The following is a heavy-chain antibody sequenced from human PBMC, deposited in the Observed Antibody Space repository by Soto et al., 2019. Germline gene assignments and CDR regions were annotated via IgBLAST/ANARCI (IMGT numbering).Heavy chain of an antibody. CDR3: ARIAVTYYDFWSGYSREYNWFDP. D-gene: IGHD3-3*01. J-gene: IGHJ5*02. CDR2: IFSNDEK. V-gene: IGHV2-26*01. CDR1: GFSLSNARMG. Sequence: SGPTLVSPTETLTLTCTVSGFSLSNARMGVSWIRQPPGNALEWLAHIFSNDEKSYSTSLKSRLTISKDTSKSQVVLTMTNMDPVDTATYYCARIAVTYYDFWSGYSREYNWFDPWGQGTLVTVSS.